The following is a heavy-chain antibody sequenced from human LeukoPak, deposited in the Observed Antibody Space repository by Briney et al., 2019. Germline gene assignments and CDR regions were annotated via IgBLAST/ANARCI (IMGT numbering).Heavy chain of an antibody. J-gene: IGHJ4*02. V-gene: IGHV3-33*01. Sequence: GGSLRLSCTASGFTFSYYGMHWVRQAPGKGLEWLSFVFADGSNVFYADSVRGRFTISRDNRNNILYLQMNSLRAEDTAMYFCGRDVDNWNYVDYWGQGTLVTVSS. D-gene: IGHD3-22*01. CDR3: GRDVDNWNYVDY. CDR1: GFTFSYYG. CDR2: VFADGSNV.